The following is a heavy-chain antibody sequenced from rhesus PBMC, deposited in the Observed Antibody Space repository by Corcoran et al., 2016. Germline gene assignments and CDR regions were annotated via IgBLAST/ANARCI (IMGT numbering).Heavy chain of an antibody. Sequence: QVQLQESGPGVVKPSETLSLTCAVSGGSISSDYDWNWIRQPPGTGLEWIGHIFGSSGRTYYNPSLKNRFTISKDASKNRFSLRLSSVTAADTAVYYCARSEYGVNTHGLDSWGQGGVVTVSS. CDR2: IFGSSGRT. J-gene: IGHJ6*01. V-gene: IGHV4-76*01. CDR3: ARSEYGVNTHGLDS. CDR1: GGSISSDYD. D-gene: IGHD4-23*01.